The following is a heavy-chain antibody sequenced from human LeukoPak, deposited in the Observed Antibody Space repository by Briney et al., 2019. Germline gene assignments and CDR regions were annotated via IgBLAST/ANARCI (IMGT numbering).Heavy chain of an antibody. D-gene: IGHD2-15*01. CDR3: ARVMHCSGGSCYFDY. V-gene: IGHV4-4*07. J-gene: IGHJ4*02. Sequence: SETLSLTCTVSGGSISSYYWSWIRQPAGKGLEWIGRIYTSGTTNYNPSLKSRVTISVDTSKNQFSLKLSSVTAAVTAVYYCARVMHCSGGSCYFDYWGQGTLVTVSS. CDR2: IYTSGTT. CDR1: GGSISSYY.